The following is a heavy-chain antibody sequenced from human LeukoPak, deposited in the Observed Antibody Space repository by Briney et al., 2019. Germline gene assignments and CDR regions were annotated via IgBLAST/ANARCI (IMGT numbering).Heavy chain of an antibody. CDR1: GYTFTSYA. CDR2: INAGNGNT. CDR3: ARGSSSWYPPYYYGMDV. Sequence: GASVKVSCKASGYTFTSYAMHWVRQAPGQRLEWMGWINAGNGNTKYSQKFQGRVTITRDTSASTAYMELSSLRSEDTAVYYCARGSSSWYPPYYYGMDVRGKGTTVTVSS. J-gene: IGHJ6*04. V-gene: IGHV1-3*01. D-gene: IGHD6-13*01.